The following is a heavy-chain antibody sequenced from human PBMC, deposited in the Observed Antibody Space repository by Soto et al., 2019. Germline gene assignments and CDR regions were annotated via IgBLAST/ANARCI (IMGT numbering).Heavy chain of an antibody. V-gene: IGHV1-69*13. CDR3: ARGEVLRFFWRDRYYYYGMDV. CDR2: IIPIFGTA. J-gene: IGHJ6*02. CDR1: GGTFSSYA. D-gene: IGHD3-3*01. Sequence: SVKVSCKASGGTFSSYAISWVRQAPGQGLEWMGGIIPIFGTANYAQKFQGRVTITADESTSTAYMELSSLRSEDTAVYYCARGEVLRFFWRDRYYYYGMDVWGQGTTVTVSS.